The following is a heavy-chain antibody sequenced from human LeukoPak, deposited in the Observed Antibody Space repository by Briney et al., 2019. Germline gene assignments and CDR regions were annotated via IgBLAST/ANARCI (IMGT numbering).Heavy chain of an antibody. J-gene: IGHJ4*02. CDR2: FFVSGST. Sequence: SETLSLTCTVSGGSISSSSDYWGWIRQAPGKGLEWIGSFFVSGSTHYNPSLRSRDTLFVDTSKNQFSLKLTSMTAADAATYFCARQFATAAADTRGYFDYWGQGTVVAVSS. V-gene: IGHV4-39*01. CDR3: ARQFATAAADTRGYFDY. CDR1: GGSISSSSDY. D-gene: IGHD6-25*01.